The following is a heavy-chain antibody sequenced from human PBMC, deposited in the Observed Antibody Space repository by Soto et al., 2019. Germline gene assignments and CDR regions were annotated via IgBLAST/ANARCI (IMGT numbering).Heavy chain of an antibody. Sequence: SETLSLTCTVSGGSISSYYWSWIRQPPGKGLEWIGYIYYSGSTNYNPSLKSRVTISVDTSKNQFSLKLSSVTAADTAVYYCARVQQWLVRSDYYYYMDVWGKGTTVTVSS. CDR1: GGSISSYY. D-gene: IGHD6-19*01. CDR3: ARVQQWLVRSDYYYYMDV. V-gene: IGHV4-59*01. J-gene: IGHJ6*03. CDR2: IYYSGST.